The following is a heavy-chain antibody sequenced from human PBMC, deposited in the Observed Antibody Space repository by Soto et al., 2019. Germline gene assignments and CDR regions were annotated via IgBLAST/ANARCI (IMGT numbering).Heavy chain of an antibody. Sequence: EVQLVESGGGLVQPGGSLRLSCAASGFIFSDHYMDWVRQAPGKGLEWVGRIRNRLNTYTTEYAASVEGRFTVSRDDSKNLLYLQMNSLKTEDTAVYYCAREAEAGFEEAFDLWGQGTGVTVSS. CDR1: GFIFSDHY. V-gene: IGHV3-72*01. CDR3: AREAEAGFEEAFDL. J-gene: IGHJ3*01. CDR2: IRNRLNTYTT.